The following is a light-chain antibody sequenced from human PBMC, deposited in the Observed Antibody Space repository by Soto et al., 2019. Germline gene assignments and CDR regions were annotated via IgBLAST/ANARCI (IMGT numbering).Light chain of an antibody. CDR2: DAS. J-gene: IGKJ4*01. Sequence: DIQMTQSPSSLSASVGDRVTITCRASQSISSYLNWYQQKPGKPPKLLIFDASNLQTGVPSRFSGGGSGTRFTFTISSLQPDDVATYYCQQYDSFPLTFGGGTKVDI. V-gene: IGKV1-33*01. CDR1: QSISSY. CDR3: QQYDSFPLT.